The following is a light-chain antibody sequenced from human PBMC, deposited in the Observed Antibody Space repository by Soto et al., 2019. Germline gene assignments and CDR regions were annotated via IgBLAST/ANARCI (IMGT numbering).Light chain of an antibody. V-gene: IGKV1-5*03. Sequence: DIQMTQSPSTLSGSVGDRVTITCRASQTISSWLAWYQQKPGKAPKLLIYKASTLKSGVPSRFSGSGSGTECTLAISSLQSDDFATYYCQHYNSYSEAFGQWTKVEL. J-gene: IGKJ1*01. CDR1: QTISSW. CDR2: KAS. CDR3: QHYNSYSEA.